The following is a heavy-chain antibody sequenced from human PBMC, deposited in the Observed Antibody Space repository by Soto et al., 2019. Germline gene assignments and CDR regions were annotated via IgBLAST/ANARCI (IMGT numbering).Heavy chain of an antibody. V-gene: IGHV5-10-1*01. J-gene: IGHJ6*02. CDR3: ARHPSPLRFLDSLYGMDV. CDR1: GYSFTSYW. CDR2: IDPSDSYT. D-gene: IGHD3-3*01. Sequence: GESLKISCKGSGYSFTSYWISWVRQMPGKVLEWMGRIDPSDSYTNYSPSFQGHVTISADKSISTAYLQWSSLKASDTAMYYCARHPSPLRFLDSLYGMDVWGQGTTVNVSS.